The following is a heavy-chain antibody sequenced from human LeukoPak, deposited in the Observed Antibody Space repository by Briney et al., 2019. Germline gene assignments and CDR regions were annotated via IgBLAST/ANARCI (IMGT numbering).Heavy chain of an antibody. V-gene: IGHV1-2*06. CDR2: INPNSGGT. CDR1: GYAFTGYY. J-gene: IGHJ5*02. D-gene: IGHD6-13*01. Sequence: ASVKGSCKASGYAFTGYYMHWVRQAPGQGLEWMGRINPNSGGTNYAQKFQGRVTMTRDTSISTAYMELSRLRSDDTAVYYCARARHIAAAGTFRFDPWGQGTLVTVSS. CDR3: ARARHIAAAGTFRFDP.